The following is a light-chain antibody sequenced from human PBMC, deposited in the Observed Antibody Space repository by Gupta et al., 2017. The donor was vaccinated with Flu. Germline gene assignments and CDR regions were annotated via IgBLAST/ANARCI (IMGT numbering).Light chain of an antibody. CDR3: QQYNKWPPLT. V-gene: IGKV3-15*01. CDR1: N. CDR2: GAS. J-gene: IGKJ4*01. Sequence: NLAWYQQKPGQAPRLLIFGASTRATGIPARFSGSGSGTELTLTISSRQSEDFAVYYCQQYNKWPPLTFGGGTNVEIK.